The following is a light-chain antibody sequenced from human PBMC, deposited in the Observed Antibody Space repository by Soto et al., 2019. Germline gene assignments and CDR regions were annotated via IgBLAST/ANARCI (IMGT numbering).Light chain of an antibody. CDR2: DAS. CDR3: QQSDSLPIT. CDR1: QDISNY. Sequence: DIQMTQSPSSLSASVGARVTITCRASQDISNYLNWYQQRPGKAPKLLIYDASNLERGVPSRFSGTRSGTHFTFAITSLQPEDVATYYCQQSDSLPITFGQGTRLEI. J-gene: IGKJ5*01. V-gene: IGKV1-33*01.